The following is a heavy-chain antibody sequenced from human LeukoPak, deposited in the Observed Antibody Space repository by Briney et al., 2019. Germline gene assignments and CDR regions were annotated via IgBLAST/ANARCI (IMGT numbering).Heavy chain of an antibody. Sequence: SETLSLTCTVSSGSIKNNNYYWGWIRQPPGEGLEWIGSISYTENTDYSPSLKSRVTISVDTSRNQFSLRLNSVTAADTAVCYCARLWNSGSGGRGFFDHWGQGTLVTVSS. D-gene: IGHD3-10*01. CDR2: ISYTENT. CDR3: ARLWNSGSGGRGFFDH. CDR1: SGSIKNNNYY. V-gene: IGHV4-39*01. J-gene: IGHJ4*02.